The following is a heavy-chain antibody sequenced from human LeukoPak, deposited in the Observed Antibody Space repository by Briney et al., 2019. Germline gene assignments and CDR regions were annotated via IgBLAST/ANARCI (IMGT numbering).Heavy chain of an antibody. V-gene: IGHV4-34*01. CDR1: GGSLSGYY. CDR2: INHSGST. J-gene: IGHJ4*02. CDR3: ARRYSYGSPDY. Sequence: DPSETLSLTCAVYGGSLSGYYWSWIRQPPGRGLEWIGEINHSGSTNYNPSLKSRVTISVDTSKNQFSLKLSSVTAADTAVYYRARRYSYGSPDYWGQGTLVTVSS. D-gene: IGHD5-18*01.